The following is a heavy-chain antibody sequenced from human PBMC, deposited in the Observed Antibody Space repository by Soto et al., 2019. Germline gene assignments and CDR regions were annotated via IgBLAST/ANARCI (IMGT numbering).Heavy chain of an antibody. V-gene: IGHV4-59*01. D-gene: IGHD3-3*01. CDR2: IYYSGST. Sequence: SEALSLTCTVSGGSISSYYWSWIRQPPGKGLEWIGYIYYSGSTNYNPSLKSRVTISVDTSKNQFSLKLSSVTAADTAVYYCARGLHDFLEWLPPYWGQGTLVTVSS. J-gene: IGHJ4*02. CDR1: GGSISSYY. CDR3: ARGLHDFLEWLPPY.